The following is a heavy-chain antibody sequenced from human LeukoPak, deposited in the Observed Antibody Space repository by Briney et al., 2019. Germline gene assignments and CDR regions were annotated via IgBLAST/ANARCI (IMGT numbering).Heavy chain of an antibody. D-gene: IGHD3-22*01. CDR2: IAGSDTTT. CDR1: GFAFSAYE. J-gene: IGHJ4*02. Sequence: GGSLRLSCLASGFAFSAYEMNWVRQAPGKGLEWVSYIAGSDTTTYYADSVKGRFTIFRDNAKNSLYLQMNSLTAEDTALYYCTTLGYHLDSWGQGTLVTVSS. CDR3: TTLGYHLDS. V-gene: IGHV3-48*03.